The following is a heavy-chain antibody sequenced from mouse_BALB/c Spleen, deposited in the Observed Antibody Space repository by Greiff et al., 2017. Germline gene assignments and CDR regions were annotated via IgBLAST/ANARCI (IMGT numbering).Heavy chain of an antibody. CDR3: ARHGNYAFAY. D-gene: IGHD2-1*01. V-gene: IGHV1-77*01. CDR1: GYTFTDYV. CDR2: IYPGSGST. Sequence: VMLVESGPELVKPGASVKMSCKASGYTFTDYVISWVKQRTGQGLEWIGEIYPGSGSTYYNEKFKGKATLTADKSSNTAYMQLSSLTSEDSAVYFCARHGNYAFAYWGQGTLVTVSA. J-gene: IGHJ3*01.